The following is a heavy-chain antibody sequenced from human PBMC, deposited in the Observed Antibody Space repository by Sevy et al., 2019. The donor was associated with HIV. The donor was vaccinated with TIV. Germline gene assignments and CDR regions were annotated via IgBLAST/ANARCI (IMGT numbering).Heavy chain of an antibody. V-gene: IGHV4-30-4*01. CDR2: IYYSGST. D-gene: IGHD1-1*01. Sequence: SETLSLTCTVSGGSISSGDYYWSWIRQPPGKGLEWIGYIYYSGSTYYNPSLKSRVTISVDTSKNQFSLKLSSVTAADTAVYYCARAPHGGLDRENWFDPWGQGTLVTVSS. CDR1: GGSISSGDYY. J-gene: IGHJ5*02. CDR3: ARAPHGGLDRENWFDP.